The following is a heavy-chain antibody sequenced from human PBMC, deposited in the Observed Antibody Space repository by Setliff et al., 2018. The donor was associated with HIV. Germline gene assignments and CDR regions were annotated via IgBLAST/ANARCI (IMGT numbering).Heavy chain of an antibody. Sequence: SETLSLTCAVYGGSFNVYSWTWIRQPPGKGLEWIGGINHSGSTNYNPSLKSRVTISVDTSKSQSSLRLSSVTAADTAVFYCARGGYSYGFGRHRAYFQYWGQGTQVTVSS. CDR2: INHSGST. J-gene: IGHJ1*01. D-gene: IGHD5-18*01. CDR3: ARGGYSYGFGRHRAYFQY. CDR1: GGSFNVYS. V-gene: IGHV4-34*01.